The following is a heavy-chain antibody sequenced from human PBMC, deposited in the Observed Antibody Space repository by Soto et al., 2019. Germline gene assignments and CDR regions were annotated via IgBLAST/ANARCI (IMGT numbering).Heavy chain of an antibody. Sequence: GAAVEVSRKASGHAFTGCYRRCVRQAPGQGLKLMGWINPNSGGTNYAQKFQGRVTMTRDTSISTAYMELSRLRSDDTAVYYCARQMGGVGKIAAAVGKMLDYWGQRTLVTVSS. J-gene: IGHJ4*02. CDR1: GHAFTGCY. CDR3: ARQMGGVGKIAAAVGKMLDY. D-gene: IGHD6-13*01. V-gene: IGHV1-2*02. CDR2: INPNSGGT.